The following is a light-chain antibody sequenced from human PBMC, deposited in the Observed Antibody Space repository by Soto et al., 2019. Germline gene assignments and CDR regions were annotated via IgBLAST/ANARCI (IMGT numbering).Light chain of an antibody. V-gene: IGKV3-20*01. CDR2: GAS. CDR3: QQYDFPPYT. J-gene: IGKJ2*01. CDR1: QSVASRY. Sequence: EVVLTQSPGTLSLSPGERATLSCRASQSVASRYFAWYQQKPGQAPRLLIYGASSRATGIPDRFSGSGSGTDFTLTINRLEPGDFAVYYCQQYDFPPYTFGQGTNLEIK.